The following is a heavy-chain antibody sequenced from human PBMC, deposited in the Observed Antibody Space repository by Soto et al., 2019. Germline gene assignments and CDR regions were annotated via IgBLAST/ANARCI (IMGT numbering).Heavy chain of an antibody. CDR2: IIPIFGTA. CDR3: ASRLLAAAGQGYFDY. D-gene: IGHD6-13*01. V-gene: IGHV1-69*01. Sequence: QVQLVQSGAEVKKPGSSVKVSCKASGGTFSSYAISWVRQAPGQGLEWMGGIIPIFGTANYAQKVQGRVTITADESTSTAYMELSSLRSEDTAVYYCASRLLAAAGQGYFDYWGQGTLVTVSS. CDR1: GGTFSSYA. J-gene: IGHJ4*02.